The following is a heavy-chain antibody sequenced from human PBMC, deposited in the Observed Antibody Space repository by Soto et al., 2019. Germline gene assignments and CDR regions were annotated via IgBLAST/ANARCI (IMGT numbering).Heavy chain of an antibody. CDR2: IYHSGST. V-gene: IGHV4-59*11. D-gene: IGHD6-13*01. J-gene: IGHJ4*02. Sequence: SETLSLTCTVSGGSINNHYWSWIRQPPGKGLEWIGYIYHSGSTNYNPSLKSRLTISVDTSKNQFSLNLGSVTAADTAVYYCARGAYSSSWLLDYWGQGTLVTVSS. CDR3: ARGAYSSSWLLDY. CDR1: GGSINNHY.